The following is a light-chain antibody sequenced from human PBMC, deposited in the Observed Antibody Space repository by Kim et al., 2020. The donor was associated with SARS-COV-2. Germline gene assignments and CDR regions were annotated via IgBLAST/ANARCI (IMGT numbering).Light chain of an antibody. Sequence: DIQMTQSPSSLSASVGDRVTITCRASQSISNYLNWYQHKPGKAPQLLIYVASTLQGGVPSRFSGSGSGTVFTLTISSLQPEDFATYYCQQSYSTPWTFGQGTKVDIK. J-gene: IGKJ1*01. CDR3: QQSYSTPWT. CDR1: QSISNY. V-gene: IGKV1-39*01. CDR2: VAS.